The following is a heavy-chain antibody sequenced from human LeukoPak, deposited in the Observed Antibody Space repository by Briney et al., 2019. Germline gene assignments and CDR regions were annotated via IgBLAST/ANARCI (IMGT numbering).Heavy chain of an antibody. D-gene: IGHD1-26*01. CDR2: IYYSGST. Sequence: SETLSLTCTVSGGSISSDNYYWGWIRQPPGKGLEWIGNIYYSGSTYYNASLQSRVTISIDTSKNQFSLRLNSVTAADTAMYFCVKSGGHGLIDYWGQGTLVTVTS. CDR1: GGSISSDNYY. J-gene: IGHJ4*02. CDR3: VKSGGHGLIDY. V-gene: IGHV4-39*01.